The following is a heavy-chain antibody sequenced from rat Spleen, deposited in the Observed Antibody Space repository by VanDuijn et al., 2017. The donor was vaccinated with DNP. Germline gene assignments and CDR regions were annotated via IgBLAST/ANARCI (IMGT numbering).Heavy chain of an antibody. J-gene: IGHJ2*01. CDR1: GFPFSDYF. Sequence: EVRLVESGGGLVQPGRSLKLSCAASGFPFSDYFMAWVRQAPNKGLEWVASISTSGEYTHYRDSVKGRFTISRDNTKSTLYLQMDSLRSEDTATYYCATDRYILRVLSPFDYWGQGVMVTVSS. CDR3: ATDRYILRVLSPFDY. D-gene: IGHD1-9*01. CDR2: ISTSGEYT. V-gene: IGHV5-25*01.